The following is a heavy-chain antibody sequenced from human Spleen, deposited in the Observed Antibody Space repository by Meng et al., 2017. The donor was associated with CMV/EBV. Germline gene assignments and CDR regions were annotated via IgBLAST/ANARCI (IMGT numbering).Heavy chain of an antibody. J-gene: IGHJ6*02. CDR2: ISYDGSNK. CDR3: ARYPFYGDYVGDYYYAMDV. Sequence: GESLKISCAASGFTFSSYAMHWVRQAPGKGLEWVAVISYDGSNKYYADSVKGRFTISRDNSKNTLYLQLNSLRAEDTAVYYCARYPFYGDYVGDYYYAMDVWGQGTTVTVSS. V-gene: IGHV3-30*04. CDR1: GFTFSSYA. D-gene: IGHD4-17*01.